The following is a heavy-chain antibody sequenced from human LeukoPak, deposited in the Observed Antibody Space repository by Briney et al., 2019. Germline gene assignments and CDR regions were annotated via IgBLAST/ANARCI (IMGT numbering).Heavy chain of an antibody. CDR2: ISAYNGNT. Sequence: ASVKVSCMASGYTFTSYGISWVRQAPGQGLEWMGWISAYNGNTNYAQKLQGRVTMTTDTSTSTAYMELRSLRSDDTAVYYCASTPDCSGGSCYFDYLGQGTLVTVSS. CDR1: GYTFTSYG. CDR3: ASTPDCSGGSCYFDY. J-gene: IGHJ4*02. D-gene: IGHD2-15*01. V-gene: IGHV1-18*01.